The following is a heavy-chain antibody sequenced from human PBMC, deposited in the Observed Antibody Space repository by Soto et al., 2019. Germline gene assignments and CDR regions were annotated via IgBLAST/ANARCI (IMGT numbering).Heavy chain of an antibody. CDR1: GFSFSSYG. Sequence: PGGTLRLACAASGFSFSSYGMHWVRQAPGKGLECVAFNSYDGSNKYYADSVKGRFTISRDSSEKTLYLQMNSLRPDDTAVYYCAKALGELSSESYDYWGQGTLVTVSS. J-gene: IGHJ4*02. CDR2: NSYDGSNK. CDR3: AKALGELSSESYDY. D-gene: IGHD3-16*02. V-gene: IGHV3-30*18.